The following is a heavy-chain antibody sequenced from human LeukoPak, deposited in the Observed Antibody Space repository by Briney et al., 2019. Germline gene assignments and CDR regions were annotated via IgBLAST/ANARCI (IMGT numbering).Heavy chain of an antibody. CDR2: ISSSSSYI. CDR3: ARDAPDYGDYVSDY. V-gene: IGHV3-21*01. D-gene: IGHD4-17*01. J-gene: IGHJ4*02. Sequence: GGYLRRSCSASGFTFSSYEMNWVRQAPGKGLEWVSSISSSSSYIYYAYSVKGRFTISRDNAKNSLYLQMNSLRAEDTAVYYCARDAPDYGDYVSDYWGQGTLVTVSS. CDR1: GFTFSSYE.